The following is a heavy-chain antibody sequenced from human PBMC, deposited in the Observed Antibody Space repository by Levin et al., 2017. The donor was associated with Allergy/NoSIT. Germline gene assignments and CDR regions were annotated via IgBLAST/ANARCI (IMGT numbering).Heavy chain of an antibody. D-gene: IGHD4-17*01. J-gene: IGHJ3*02. V-gene: IGHV4-59*02. Sequence: SETLSLTCTVSGDSVSSHYWNWIRQPPGKGLEWIGYVSNSGNTNFNPSLKSRVTMSVDTSKNQFSLKLSSLTAADTAVYYCARYGVYGQGTFDIWGQGTMVTVSS. CDR2: VSNSGNT. CDR3: ARYGVYGQGTFDI. CDR1: GDSVSSHY.